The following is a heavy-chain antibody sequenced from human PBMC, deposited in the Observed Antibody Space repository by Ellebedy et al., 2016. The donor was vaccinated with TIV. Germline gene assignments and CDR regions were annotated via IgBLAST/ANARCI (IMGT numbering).Heavy chain of an antibody. CDR3: ARGVRY. CDR1: GFTFSSYA. Sequence: GESLKISXAASGFTFSSYAMSWVRQAPGKGLEWVSAISGSGGSTYYADSVKGLFTISRDNSKNTLYLQMNSLRVEDTAAYYCARGVRYWGQGIPVTVSS. V-gene: IGHV3-23*01. J-gene: IGHJ4*02. D-gene: IGHD3-3*01. CDR2: ISGSGGST.